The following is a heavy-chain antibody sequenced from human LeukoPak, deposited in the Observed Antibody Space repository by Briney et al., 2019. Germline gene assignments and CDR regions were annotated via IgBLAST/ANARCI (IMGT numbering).Heavy chain of an antibody. D-gene: IGHD6-13*01. Sequence: GGSLRLSCAASGFTFANFAMSWVRQAPGKGLEWVSDISDRGGIKNYADSVKGRFTISRDNSNNTLYLQMNSLRAEDTAVYYCARHSRGRWYVFDYWGQGTLVTVSS. CDR1: GFTFANFA. V-gene: IGHV3-23*01. CDR3: ARHSRGRWYVFDY. J-gene: IGHJ4*02. CDR2: ISDRGGIK.